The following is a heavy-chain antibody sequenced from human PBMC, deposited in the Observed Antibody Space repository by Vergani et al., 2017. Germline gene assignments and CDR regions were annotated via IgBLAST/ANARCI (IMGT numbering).Heavy chain of an antibody. Sequence: QVQLVQSGAEVKKPGASVTVSCKASGYTFIYHGISWVRQAPGQGLEWMGWISAYSCNTNYAQKFQGGVTMTIDTSTSTASLEVRSLSSDDTAVYYCARGGVSYDIYGGGYYYFYGMEVWGQGTTVTVSS. V-gene: IGHV1-18*01. D-gene: IGHD2-21*01. CDR1: GYTFIYHG. CDR2: ISAYSCNT. J-gene: IGHJ6*02. CDR3: ARGGVSYDIYGGGYYYFYGMEV.